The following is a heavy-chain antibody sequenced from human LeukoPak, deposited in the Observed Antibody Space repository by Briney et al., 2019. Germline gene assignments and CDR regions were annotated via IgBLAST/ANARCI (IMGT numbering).Heavy chain of an antibody. D-gene: IGHD3-10*01. CDR1: GFPFSNNV. Sequence: GGSLRLSCAASGFPFSNNVMTWVRQAPGRGLDWLAAISGSGGSTYYADSMKGRFTISRDNSKNMLYLQMNSLRVDDTAVYYCAKTFPYGTTWFGFCDYWGQGALVTVSS. CDR2: ISGSGGST. J-gene: IGHJ4*02. V-gene: IGHV3-23*01. CDR3: AKTFPYGTTWFGFCDY.